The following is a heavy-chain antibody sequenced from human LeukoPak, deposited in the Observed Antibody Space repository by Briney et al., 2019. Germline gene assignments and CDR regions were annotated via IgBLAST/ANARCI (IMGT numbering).Heavy chain of an antibody. J-gene: IGHJ4*02. Sequence: SQTLLLTCAISGDSVSSNSAAWNWIRQSPSRGLEWLGRTYYRSKWYNDYAVSVKSRITINPDTSKNQFSLQLNSVTPEDTAVYYCARVDYDSSGYSQEYYFDYWGQGTLVTVSS. CDR2: TYYRSKWYN. CDR1: GDSVSSNSAA. D-gene: IGHD3-22*01. CDR3: ARVDYDSSGYSQEYYFDY. V-gene: IGHV6-1*01.